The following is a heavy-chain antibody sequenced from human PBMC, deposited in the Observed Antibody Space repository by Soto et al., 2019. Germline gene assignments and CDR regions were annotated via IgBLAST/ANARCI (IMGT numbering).Heavy chain of an antibody. CDR1: GFSLTPSGVG. J-gene: IGHJ5*02. CDR3: AHTVYSYGNSGYYFWFYP. CDR2: IYWDDDK. Sequence: QITLEESGPTLVKPTQTLTLTCTFSGFSLTPSGVGVGWIRQPPGKALKWVALIYWDDDKRYSPSLKSRLTITKDTSKNQVVLTLTNMDPVDTATYYCAHTVYSYGNSGYYFWFYPWGQGTLVTVSS. V-gene: IGHV2-5*02. D-gene: IGHD3-22*01.